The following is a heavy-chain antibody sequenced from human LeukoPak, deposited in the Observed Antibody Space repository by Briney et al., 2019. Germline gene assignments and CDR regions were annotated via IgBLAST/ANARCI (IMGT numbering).Heavy chain of an antibody. J-gene: IGHJ4*02. Sequence: PSETLSLTCTVSGGSISSSSYYWGWIRQPPGKGLEWIGSIYYSGSTYYNPSLKSRVTISVDTSKNQFSLKLSSVTAADTAVYYCALGPGYCSSTSRYNHKGRIDYWGQGTLVTVSS. D-gene: IGHD2-2*02. CDR3: ALGPGYCSSTSRYNHKGRIDY. CDR2: IYYSGST. V-gene: IGHV4-39*01. CDR1: GGSISSSSYY.